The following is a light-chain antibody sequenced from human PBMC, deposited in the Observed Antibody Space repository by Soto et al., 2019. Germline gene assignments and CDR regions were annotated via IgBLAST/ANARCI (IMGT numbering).Light chain of an antibody. CDR1: NSNIASNT. J-gene: IGLJ1*01. CDR2: YNN. V-gene: IGLV1-44*01. Sequence: QSVLTQPPSASETPGQTVSISCSGSNSNIASNTVNWYQHLPGTAPKLLIYYNNQRPSGVPDRFSGSKSGTSASLAISGLQSEDESDYYCAAWDDTLKRYVFGTGTQVTVL. CDR3: AAWDDTLKRYV.